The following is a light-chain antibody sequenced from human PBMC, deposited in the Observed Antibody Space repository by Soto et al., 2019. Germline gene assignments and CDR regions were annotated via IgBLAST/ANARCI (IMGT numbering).Light chain of an antibody. Sequence: DIQMTQSPSTLSASVGDRVTITCRASQSISDWLAWYQQKPGKAPNLLIYKASSLQSGVPLRFSGSGSGTEFTLTITSLQSDDFATYYCQQYDSYPWTFGQGTKVEIK. CDR1: QSISDW. CDR2: KAS. J-gene: IGKJ1*01. CDR3: QQYDSYPWT. V-gene: IGKV1-5*03.